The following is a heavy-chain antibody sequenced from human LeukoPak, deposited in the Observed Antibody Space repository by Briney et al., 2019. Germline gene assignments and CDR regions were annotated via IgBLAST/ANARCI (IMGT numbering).Heavy chain of an antibody. J-gene: IGHJ4*02. CDR3: ARKTYYDFWSGYYNYFDY. D-gene: IGHD3-3*01. CDR2: INPNSGGT. CDR1: GYTFTSYY. V-gene: IGHV1-2*02. Sequence: ASVKVSCKASGYTFTSYYMHWVRQAPGQGLEWMGWINPNSGGTNYAQKFQGRVTMTRDTSISTAYMELSRLRSDDTAVYYCARKTYYDFWSGYYNYFDYWGQGPLVTVSS.